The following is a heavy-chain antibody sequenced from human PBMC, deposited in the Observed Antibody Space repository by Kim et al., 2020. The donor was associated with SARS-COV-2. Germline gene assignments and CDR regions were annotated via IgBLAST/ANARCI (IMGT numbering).Heavy chain of an antibody. CDR1: GGSISSGSYY. Sequence: SETLSLTCTVSGGSISSGSYYWSWIRQPAGKGLEWIGRIYTSGSTHYNPSLKSRVTISVDTSKNQFSLKLSSVTAADTAVYYCARGDYVNWFDPWGQGTLVTVSS. CDR2: IYTSGST. V-gene: IGHV4-61*02. D-gene: IGHD4-17*01. CDR3: ARGDYVNWFDP. J-gene: IGHJ5*02.